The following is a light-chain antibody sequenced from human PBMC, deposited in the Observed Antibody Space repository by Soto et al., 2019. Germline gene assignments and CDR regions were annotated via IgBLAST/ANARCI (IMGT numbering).Light chain of an antibody. CDR3: QKYNSAPWT. J-gene: IGKJ1*01. CDR2: AAS. V-gene: IGKV1-27*01. Sequence: DIQMTQSPSSLSASVGDRVTITCRASQGISNYLAWYQQKPGKVPKLLIYAASTLQSGVPSRFSGSGSGTDFTLTISSLQSQDVATYYCQKYNSAPWTFGQGNKVDIK. CDR1: QGISNY.